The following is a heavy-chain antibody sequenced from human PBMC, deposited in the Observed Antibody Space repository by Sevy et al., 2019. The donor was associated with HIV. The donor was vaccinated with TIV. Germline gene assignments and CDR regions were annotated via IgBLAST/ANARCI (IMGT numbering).Heavy chain of an antibody. J-gene: IGHJ6*02. D-gene: IGHD2-21*02. V-gene: IGHV1-2*02. Sequence: ASVKVSCKASGYTFTGYYMHWVRQAPGQGLEWMGWINPNSGGTNYAQKFQGRVTMTRDTSISAAYMELSRLRSDDTAVYYCASPVVVTAISYYDGMDVWGQGTTVTVSS. CDR1: GYTFTGYY. CDR3: ASPVVVTAISYYDGMDV. CDR2: INPNSGGT.